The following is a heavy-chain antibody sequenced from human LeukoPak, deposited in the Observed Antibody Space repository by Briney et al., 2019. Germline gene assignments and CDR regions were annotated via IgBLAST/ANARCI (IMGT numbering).Heavy chain of an antibody. Sequence: GGSLRLSCAASGFTFSSYAMHWARQAPGKGLEGVAVISYDGSNKYYADSVKGRFTISRDNSKNTLYLQMNSLRAEDTAVYYCARDDPYGDYIDYWGQGTLVTVSS. J-gene: IGHJ4*02. CDR2: ISYDGSNK. V-gene: IGHV3-30*04. D-gene: IGHD4-17*01. CDR1: GFTFSSYA. CDR3: ARDDPYGDYIDY.